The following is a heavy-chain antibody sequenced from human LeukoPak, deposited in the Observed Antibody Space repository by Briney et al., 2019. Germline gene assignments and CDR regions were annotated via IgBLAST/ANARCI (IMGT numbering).Heavy chain of an antibody. V-gene: IGHV1-58*01. D-gene: IGHD6-19*01. Sequence: SVNLTCKASGSTFTSTAVQRVRQARGPRLEWIGWIVVGSGNTNYAQKFQERVTITRDMSTSTAYMELSSLRSEDTAVYYCAAESGGSGCFFDYWGQGTLVTVSS. CDR2: IVVGSGNT. CDR3: AAESGGSGCFFDY. J-gene: IGHJ4*02. CDR1: GSTFTSTA.